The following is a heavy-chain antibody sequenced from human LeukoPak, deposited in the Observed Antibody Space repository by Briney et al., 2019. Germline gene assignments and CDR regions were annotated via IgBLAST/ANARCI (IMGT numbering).Heavy chain of an antibody. CDR3: ARDPYSGHYGNDYYYYMDV. D-gene: IGHD5-12*01. CDR2: ITSSSSYA. CDR1: GFTFSTYN. Sequence: GGSLRLSCEASGFTFSTYNMNWVHQAPGKRLEWVSSITSSSSYAFYADSVKGRFTISRDNAKSSLYLQMNNLRAEDTAVYYCARDPYSGHYGNDYYYYMDVWGKGTTVTISS. J-gene: IGHJ6*03. V-gene: IGHV3-21*01.